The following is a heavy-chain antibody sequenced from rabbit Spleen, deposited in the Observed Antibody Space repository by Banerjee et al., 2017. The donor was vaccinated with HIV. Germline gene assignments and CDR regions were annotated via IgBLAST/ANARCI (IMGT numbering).Heavy chain of an antibody. CDR2: IYTDSDNT. D-gene: IGHD4-2*01. J-gene: IGHJ3*01. CDR3: ARDAGTNSGL. CDR1: GFTFSGYW. Sequence: QSLEESGGDLVKPGASLTLTCTASGFTFSGYWICWVRQAPGKGLEWIACIYTDSDNTYYASWAKGRFTISKTSSTTVTLQMTSLTAADTATYFCARDAGTNSGLWGQGTLVTVS. V-gene: IGHV1S40*01.